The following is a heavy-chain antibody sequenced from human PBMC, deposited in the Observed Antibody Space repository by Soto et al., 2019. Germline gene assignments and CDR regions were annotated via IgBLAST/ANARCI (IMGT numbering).Heavy chain of an antibody. Sequence: SETLSLTCTVSGGSISSSSYYWGWIRQPPGKGLEWIGSIYYSGSTYYNPSLKSRVTISVDTSKNQFSLKLSSVTAADTAVYYCARYKTDLKRVIGDYYYGMDVWGQGKTVNVS. V-gene: IGHV4-39*01. CDR1: GGSISSSSYY. CDR3: ARYKTDLKRVIGDYYYGMDV. J-gene: IGHJ6*02. D-gene: IGHD1-1*01. CDR2: IYYSGST.